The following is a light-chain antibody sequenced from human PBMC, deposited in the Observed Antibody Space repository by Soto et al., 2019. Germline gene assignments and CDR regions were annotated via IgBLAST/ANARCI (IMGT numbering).Light chain of an antibody. CDR1: QSINNNY. CDR3: QQYGGSPRT. V-gene: IGKV3-20*01. Sequence: EIVLTQSPGTLSLSPGERATLSCRASQSINNNYLAWYQQKRGQAPRLLIYGASSRATGMPYRFSGSGSGTDFTLTISRLEPEHFAVYYCQQYGGSPRTFGQGTKVEIK. CDR2: GAS. J-gene: IGKJ1*01.